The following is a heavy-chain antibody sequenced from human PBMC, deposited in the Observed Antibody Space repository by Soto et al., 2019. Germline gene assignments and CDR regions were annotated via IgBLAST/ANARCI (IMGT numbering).Heavy chain of an antibody. V-gene: IGHV1-2*04. Sequence: ASVKVSCKASGYSFTDYHIHWVRQAPGQGLEWLGRINPKSGGTSTAQKFQGWVTMTTDTSISTASMELTRLTSDDTAIYYCARGDSTDCSNGACSFFYNHDMDVWGQGTTVTVSS. J-gene: IGHJ6*02. CDR3: ARGDSTDCSNGACSFFYNHDMDV. CDR1: GYSFTDYH. D-gene: IGHD2-8*01. CDR2: INPKSGGT.